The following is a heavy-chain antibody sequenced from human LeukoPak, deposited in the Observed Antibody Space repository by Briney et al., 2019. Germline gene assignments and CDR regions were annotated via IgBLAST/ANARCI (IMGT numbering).Heavy chain of an antibody. CDR3: ARDRKDGYNPLDY. J-gene: IGHJ4*02. CDR1: GFTFSSNS. D-gene: IGHD5-24*01. Sequence: PGGSLRLSCAVSGFTFSSNSMNWVRQAPGKGLEWISYINDSSNTIYYADSVKGRFTISRDNAKNSLYLQMNSLRDEDTAVYYCARDRKDGYNPLDYWGQGTLVTVSS. V-gene: IGHV3-48*02. CDR2: INDSSNTI.